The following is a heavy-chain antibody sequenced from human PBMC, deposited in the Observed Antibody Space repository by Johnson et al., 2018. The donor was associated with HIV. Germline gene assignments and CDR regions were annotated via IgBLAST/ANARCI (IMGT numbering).Heavy chain of an antibody. J-gene: IGHJ3*02. CDR1: GFSLRTYA. Sequence: QVQLVESGGGVVQPGRSVRLSCAASGFSLRTYAMHWVRQPPGKGLDWVAVLSSDGISGYYSGSVKGRFTISRDNAKNSLYLQMNSLRAEDTAVYYYASGSPWVDAFDIWGQGTMVTVSS. CDR2: LSSDGISG. CDR3: ASGSPWVDAFDI. V-gene: IGHV3-30*07. D-gene: IGHD3-10*01.